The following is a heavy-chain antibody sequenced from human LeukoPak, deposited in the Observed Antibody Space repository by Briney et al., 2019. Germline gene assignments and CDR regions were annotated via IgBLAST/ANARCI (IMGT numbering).Heavy chain of an antibody. CDR2: ISSSSSYI. Sequence: GGSLRLSCAASGFTFSSYSMNWVRQAPGKGLEWVSSISSSSSYIYYADSVKGRFTISRDNAKNSLYLQMNSLRAEDTAVYYCARDTSGVIGDAFDIWGQGTMVTVSS. CDR3: ARDTSGVIGDAFDI. J-gene: IGHJ3*02. CDR1: GFTFSSYS. V-gene: IGHV3-21*01. D-gene: IGHD3-16*02.